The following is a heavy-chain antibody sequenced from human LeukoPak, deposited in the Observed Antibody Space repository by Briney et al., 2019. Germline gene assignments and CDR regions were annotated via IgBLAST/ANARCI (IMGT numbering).Heavy chain of an antibody. D-gene: IGHD1-26*01. CDR3: AKDLGGSYCVYFDY. Sequence: PGGSLRLSCAASGFTFSSYSMNWVRQAPGKGLEWVSSISSSSSYIYYADSVKGRFTISRDNSKNTLYLQMNSLRAEDTAVYYCAKDLGGSYCVYFDYWGQGTLVTVSS. V-gene: IGHV3-21*01. CDR2: ISSSSSYI. J-gene: IGHJ4*02. CDR1: GFTFSSYS.